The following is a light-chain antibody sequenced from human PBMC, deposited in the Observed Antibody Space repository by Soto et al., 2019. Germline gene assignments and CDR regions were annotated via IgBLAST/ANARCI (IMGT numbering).Light chain of an antibody. CDR2: AAS. J-gene: IGKJ5*01. V-gene: IGKV1-9*01. CDR3: RQHNSFPIT. Sequence: GDRDTVNCRASQDISSYLVWYQQKAGTAPKSLIYAASTLQTGVPSRFSGSRSGTEFTLTISSLQPEDSATYYCRQHNSFPITFGQGTLLEVK. CDR1: QDISSY.